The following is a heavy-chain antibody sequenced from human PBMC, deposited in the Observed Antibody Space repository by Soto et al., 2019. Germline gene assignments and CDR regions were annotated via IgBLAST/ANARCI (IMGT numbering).Heavy chain of an antibody. J-gene: IGHJ5*02. Sequence: EVQLVESGGGLVQPGRSLRLSCAASGFTFDDYAMHWVRQAPGKGLEWVSGISWNRGSIGYADSVQGRFTISRDNAKNSLYLQMNSLRAEDTALYYCAKDISCSSTSCFPSAWFDPWGQGTLVTVSS. CDR3: AKDISCSSTSCFPSAWFDP. D-gene: IGHD2-2*01. CDR2: ISWNRGSI. CDR1: GFTFDDYA. V-gene: IGHV3-9*01.